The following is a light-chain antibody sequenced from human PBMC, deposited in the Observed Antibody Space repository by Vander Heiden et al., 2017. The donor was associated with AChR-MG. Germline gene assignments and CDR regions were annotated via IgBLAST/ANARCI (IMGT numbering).Light chain of an antibody. Sequence: EIVMTQSPLSLPVTPGEPASISCRSSQSLLHSNGYNYLIWYLQKPGQPPQLLIFLGSHRASGVPDRFSGSGSGTDFTLKISRVEDEDVGIYYCMQHLQAWSFGQGTKVEVK. V-gene: IGKV2-28*01. CDR1: QSLLHSNGYNY. CDR2: LGS. J-gene: IGKJ1*01. CDR3: MQHLQAWS.